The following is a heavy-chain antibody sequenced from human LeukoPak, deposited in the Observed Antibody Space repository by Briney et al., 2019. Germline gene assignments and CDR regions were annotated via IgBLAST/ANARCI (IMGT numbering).Heavy chain of an antibody. CDR3: GKTTVGYSSGQKPAWPVDY. D-gene: IGHD5-18*01. Sequence: PGGSLRLSCEASGFPFGSHAMYWVRQAPGKGLEWVAGIFGSGGSPHYADPVKGRFTISRDNSRNTVYLQINSLRAEDTAVYYCGKTTVGYSSGQKPAWPVDYWGQGTLVTVSS. CDR2: IFGSGGSP. J-gene: IGHJ4*02. CDR1: GFPFGSHA. V-gene: IGHV3-23*01.